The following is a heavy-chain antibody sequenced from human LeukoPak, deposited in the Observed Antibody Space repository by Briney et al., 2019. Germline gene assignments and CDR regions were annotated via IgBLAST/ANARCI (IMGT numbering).Heavy chain of an antibody. V-gene: IGHV3-23*01. CDR2: ITDSGGGT. Sequence: PGGSLRLSCAASGFTFSSYWMRWVRQAPGKGLEWVSSITDSGGGTQYADSVKGRFTISRDNSKNTLYLQMNSLRAEDTAVYYCAKGSATPYWGQGTLVTVST. CDR1: GFTFSSYW. J-gene: IGHJ4*02. CDR3: AKGSATPY. D-gene: IGHD1-26*01.